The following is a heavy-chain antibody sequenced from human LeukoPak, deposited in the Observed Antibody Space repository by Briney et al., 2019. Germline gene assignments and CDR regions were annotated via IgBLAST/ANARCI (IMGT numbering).Heavy chain of an antibody. CDR3: ARHAYSIFYYYYYMDV. D-gene: IGHD3-16*01. CDR1: GGSISSYY. CDR2: IYTSGST. V-gene: IGHV4-4*09. Sequence: SETLSLTCTVSGGSISSYYWSWIRQPPGKGLEWIGYIYTSGSTNHNPSLKSRVTISVDTSKNQFSLKLSSVTAADTAVYYCARHAYSIFYYYYYMDVWGKGTTVTVSS. J-gene: IGHJ6*03.